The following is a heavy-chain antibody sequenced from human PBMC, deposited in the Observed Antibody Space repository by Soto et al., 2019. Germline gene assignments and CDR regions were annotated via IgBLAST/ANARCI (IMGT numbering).Heavy chain of an antibody. CDR1: GGSVSSGSYY. Sequence: SETLSLTCTVSGGSVSSGSYYWSWIRQPPGKGLEWIGYIYYSGSTNYNPSLKSRVTISVDTSKNQFSLKLSSVTAADTAVYYCARESGRELLRTAIDYWGQGTLVTVSS. J-gene: IGHJ4*02. CDR2: IYYSGST. D-gene: IGHD1-26*01. CDR3: ARESGRELLRTAIDY. V-gene: IGHV4-61*01.